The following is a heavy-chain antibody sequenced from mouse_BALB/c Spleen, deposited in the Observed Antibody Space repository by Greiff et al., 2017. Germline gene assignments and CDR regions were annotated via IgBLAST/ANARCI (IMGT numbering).Heavy chain of an antibody. Sequence: QVQLQQSGPGLVAPSQSLSITCTVSGFSLTGFGVNWVRQPPGKGLEWLGMIWGDGSTDYNSALKSRLSISKDNSKSQVFLKMNSLQTDDTARYYCARDQWLLRKSRAMDYWGQGTSVTASS. D-gene: IGHD2-3*01. CDR2: IWGDGST. J-gene: IGHJ4*01. V-gene: IGHV2-6-7*01. CDR3: ARDQWLLRKSRAMDY. CDR1: GFSLTGFG.